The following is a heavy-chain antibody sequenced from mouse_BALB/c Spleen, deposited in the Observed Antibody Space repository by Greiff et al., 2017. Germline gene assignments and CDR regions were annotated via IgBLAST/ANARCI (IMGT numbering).Heavy chain of an antibody. D-gene: IGHD1-1*01. Sequence: DVQLQESGPGLVKPSQSLSLTCSVTGYSITSGYYWNWIRQFPGNKLEWMGYISYDGSNNYNPSLKNRISITRDTSKNQFFLKLNSVTTEDTATYYCARKGYGGFAYWGQGTLVTVSA. CDR1: GYSITSGYY. J-gene: IGHJ3*01. V-gene: IGHV3-6*02. CDR2: ISYDGSN. CDR3: ARKGYGGFAY.